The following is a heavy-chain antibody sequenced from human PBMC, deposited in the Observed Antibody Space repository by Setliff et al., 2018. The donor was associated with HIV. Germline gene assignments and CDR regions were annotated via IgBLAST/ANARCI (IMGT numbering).Heavy chain of an antibody. CDR3: ATDLPDAPISEYYYDSSGALDI. CDR2: INPSGGST. CDR1: GYTFTSYY. V-gene: IGHV1-46*01. J-gene: IGHJ3*02. Sequence: ASVKVSCKASGYTFTSYYMHWVRQAPGQGLEWMGIINPSGGSTSYAQKFQGRVTITTDESTTTAYMELSSLRSEDTALYYCATDLPDAPISEYYYDSSGALDIWGQGTMVTVSS. D-gene: IGHD3-22*01.